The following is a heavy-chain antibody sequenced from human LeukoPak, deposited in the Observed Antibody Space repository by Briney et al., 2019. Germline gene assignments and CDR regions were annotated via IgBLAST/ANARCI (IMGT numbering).Heavy chain of an antibody. Sequence: ASVKVSCKASGYTFTSYYMHWVRHAPGQGLEWVGIINPSSGSTSNAQKVQGRVTMTRDTSTSTDYMELSSLRSDGTAVYYCATRNGDFEFVPWRQGTLVTVSS. CDR2: INPSSGST. CDR1: GYTFTSYY. CDR3: ATRNGDFEFVP. J-gene: IGHJ5*02. D-gene: IGHD4-17*01. V-gene: IGHV1-46*01.